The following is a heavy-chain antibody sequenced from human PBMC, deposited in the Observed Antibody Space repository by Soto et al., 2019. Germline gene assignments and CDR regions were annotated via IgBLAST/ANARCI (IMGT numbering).Heavy chain of an antibody. V-gene: IGHV1-18*01. CDR2: ISAYNGNT. CDR1: GYTFTSYG. D-gene: IGHD3-3*01. Sequence: QVQLVQSGAEVKKPGASVKVSCKASGYTFTSYGISWVRQAPGQGLEWMGWISAYNGNTNYAQKLQGRVTMTTDTSTSTAYMELRSLRSDDTAVYYXXXXXXXXDFWSGYYTNWFDPWGQGTLVTVSS. J-gene: IGHJ5*02. CDR3: XXXXXXXDFWSGYYTNWFDP.